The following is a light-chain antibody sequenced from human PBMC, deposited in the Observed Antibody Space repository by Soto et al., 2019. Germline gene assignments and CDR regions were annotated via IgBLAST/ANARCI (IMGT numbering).Light chain of an antibody. J-gene: IGLJ2*01. Sequence: QLVLTQPPSASGTPGQRVTIPCSGSNSNIGANTANWYQQLPGTAPKLLIYSSNQRPSGVPDRFSGSKSGTSASLAISGLQSEDEADYYCATWDDSLNGVVFGGGTKLTVL. CDR1: NSNIGANT. CDR3: ATWDDSLNGVV. CDR2: SSN. V-gene: IGLV1-44*01.